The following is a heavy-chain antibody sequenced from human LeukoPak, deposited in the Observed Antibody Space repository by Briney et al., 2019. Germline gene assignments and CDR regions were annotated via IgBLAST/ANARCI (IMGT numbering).Heavy chain of an antibody. V-gene: IGHV3-21*01. Sequence: GGSLRLSCAASGFTFSSYEMNWVRQAPGKGLEWVSSISHTSTYIYYADSLKGRFAISRDNAKNSLYLQMNSLRAEDTAVYYCARENHGSFDYWGQGTLVTVSS. CDR2: ISHTSTYI. CDR3: ARENHGSFDY. CDR1: GFTFSSYE. D-gene: IGHD3-10*01. J-gene: IGHJ4*02.